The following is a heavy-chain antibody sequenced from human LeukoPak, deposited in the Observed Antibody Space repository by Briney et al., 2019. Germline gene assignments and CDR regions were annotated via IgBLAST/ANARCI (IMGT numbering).Heavy chain of an antibody. CDR3: AKDRRAYSGYGMFDY. D-gene: IGHD5-12*01. CDR1: GFTFSNYG. V-gene: IGHV3-30*18. Sequence: GGSLRLSCAASGFTFSNYGMHWVRQAPGEGRDWVAVISYDGSNQYYAESVKGRFTLSSDNSNNRLYLQMNSLRDEDTSLYYCAKDRRAYSGYGMFDYWGRGTLVTVSS. CDR2: ISYDGSNQ. J-gene: IGHJ4*02.